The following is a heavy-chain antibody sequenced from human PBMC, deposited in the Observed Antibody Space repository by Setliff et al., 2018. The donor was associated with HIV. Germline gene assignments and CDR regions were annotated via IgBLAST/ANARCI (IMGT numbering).Heavy chain of an antibody. CDR3: ARDRHYSGLGSYGP. Sequence: PSETLSLTCTVSGDSISNYYWSWVRQPPGKGLEWIGYIYTTGSTNYNPSLKSRVTMSVDTSKNQFSLRLTSVTAADTAVYFCARDRHYSGLGSYGPWGPGTLVTVSS. CDR1: GDSISNYY. J-gene: IGHJ5*02. CDR2: IYTTGST. V-gene: IGHV4-4*09. D-gene: IGHD3-10*01.